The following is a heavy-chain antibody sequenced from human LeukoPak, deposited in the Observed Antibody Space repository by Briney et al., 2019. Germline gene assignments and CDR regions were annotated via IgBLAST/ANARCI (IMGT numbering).Heavy chain of an antibody. D-gene: IGHD3-10*01. CDR2: ISWNSGSI. V-gene: IGHV3-9*01. J-gene: IGHJ4*02. Sequence: LARGSLRLSCAASGFTFDDYAMHWVRQAPGKGLEWVSGISWNSGSIGYADSVKGRFTISRDNAKNSLYLQMNSLRAEDTALYYCAKAGWSLTGGHFDYWGQGTLVTVSS. CDR1: GFTFDDYA. CDR3: AKAGWSLTGGHFDY.